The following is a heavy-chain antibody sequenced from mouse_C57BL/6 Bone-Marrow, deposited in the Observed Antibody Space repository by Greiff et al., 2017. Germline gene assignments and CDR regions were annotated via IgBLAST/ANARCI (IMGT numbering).Heavy chain of an antibody. CDR3: ARFTTVVAGDDY. CDR1: GYAFSSYW. J-gene: IGHJ2*01. D-gene: IGHD1-1*01. V-gene: IGHV1-80*01. Sequence: VQLQQSGAELVKPGASVKISCKASGYAFSSYWMNWVKQRPGKGLEWIGQIYPGDGDTNYNGKFKGKATLTADKSSSTAYMQLSSLTSEDSAVYFCARFTTVVAGDDYWGQGTTLTVSS. CDR2: IYPGDGDT.